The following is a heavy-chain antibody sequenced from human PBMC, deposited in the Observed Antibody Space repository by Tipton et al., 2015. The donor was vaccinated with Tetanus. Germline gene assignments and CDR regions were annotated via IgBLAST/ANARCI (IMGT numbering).Heavy chain of an antibody. V-gene: IGHV4-59*01. CDR1: GGSISSFY. Sequence: TLSLTCTVSGGSISSFYWYWIRQPPGKGLEWIAYIYQNGDANYNPSLRSRVTLSVDTSKNQFSLQMSSVTAADTAVYYCARIGWPENNKPGFDIWGQGTMVTVSS. D-gene: IGHD1/OR15-1a*01. CDR3: ARIGWPENNKPGFDI. J-gene: IGHJ3*02. CDR2: IYQNGDA.